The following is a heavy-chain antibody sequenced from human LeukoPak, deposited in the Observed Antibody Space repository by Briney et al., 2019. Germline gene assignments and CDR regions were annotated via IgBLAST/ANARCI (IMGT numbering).Heavy chain of an antibody. CDR3: ARGYYDFWSGYYARCYFDY. V-gene: IGHV6-1*01. J-gene: IGHJ4*02. Sequence: SQTLSLTCAISGDSVSSNSAAWNWIRQSPSRGLEWLGRTYYRSKWYSAYALSVKSRITIKPDTSKNQFSLQLNSVTPEDTGVYYCARGYYDFWSGYYARCYFDYWGQGTLVTVSS. CDR1: GDSVSSNSAA. D-gene: IGHD3-3*01. CDR2: TYYRSKWYS.